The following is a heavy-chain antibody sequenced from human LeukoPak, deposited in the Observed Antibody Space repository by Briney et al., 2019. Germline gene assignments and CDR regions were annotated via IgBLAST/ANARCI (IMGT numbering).Heavy chain of an antibody. CDR3: ARDQVARAVDAFDI. J-gene: IGHJ3*02. D-gene: IGHD5-12*01. V-gene: IGHV3-21*01. CDR1: GFTFGTYS. CDR2: ISSSGSYI. Sequence: PGGSLRLSCAASGFTFGTYSMNWVRQAPGKGLEWVSSISSSGSYIYYADSVKGRFTISRDNAKNSLYLQMNSLRAEDTAVYYCARDQVARAVDAFDIWGQGTMVTVSS.